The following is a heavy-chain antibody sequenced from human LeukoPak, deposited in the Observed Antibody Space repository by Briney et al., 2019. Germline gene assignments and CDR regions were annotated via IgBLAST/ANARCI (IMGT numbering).Heavy chain of an antibody. V-gene: IGHV5-51*01. D-gene: IGHD4-23*01. CDR1: GHSFTNHW. Sequence: GESLKISCEASGHSFTNHWLGWVRQMPGKGLEWMGIINLGDSETQYSPSFQGQVTISADRSINTAYLQWSSLTASDTAMYYCASRPFETTVVPWDFYWGQGTQVTVSS. CDR2: INLGDSET. J-gene: IGHJ4*02. CDR3: ASRPFETTVVPWDFY.